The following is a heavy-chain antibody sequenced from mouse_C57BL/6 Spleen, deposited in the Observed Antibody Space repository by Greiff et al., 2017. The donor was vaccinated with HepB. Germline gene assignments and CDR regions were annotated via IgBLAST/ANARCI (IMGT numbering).Heavy chain of an antibody. V-gene: IGHV1-82*01. J-gene: IGHJ2*01. CDR3: ASTGYYDYAD. D-gene: IGHD2-4*01. CDR2: IYPGDGDT. CDR1: GYAFSSSW. Sequence: VKLMESGPELVKPGASVKISCKASGYAFSSSWMNWVKQRPGKGLEWIGRIYPGDGDTNYNGKFKGKATLTADKSSSTAYMQLSSLTSEDSAVYFCASTGYYDYADWGQGTTLTVSS.